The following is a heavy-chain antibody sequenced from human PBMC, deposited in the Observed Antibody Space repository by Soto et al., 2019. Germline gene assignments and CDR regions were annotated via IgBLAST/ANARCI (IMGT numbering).Heavy chain of an antibody. CDR2: IDPNDFYS. CDR3: ARRLSGPKEEYNAYYFYGLDV. Sequence: GESLKISFPASGYRFSNYWITWVRQMALKVLEWMGTIDPNDFYSNSGPSFQGHFTISADRSINTAYLHWNSLKASDTAIYYCARRLSGPKEEYNAYYFYGLDVWGQGTTVTASS. D-gene: IGHD1-1*01. CDR1: GYRFSNYW. J-gene: IGHJ6*02. V-gene: IGHV5-10-1*01.